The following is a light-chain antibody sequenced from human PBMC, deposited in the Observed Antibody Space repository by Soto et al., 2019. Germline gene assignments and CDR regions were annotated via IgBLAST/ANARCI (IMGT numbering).Light chain of an antibody. Sequence: DIQMTQSPSSLSASVGDRVTITCQASQDINNYLNWYQQKPGKAPKLLIYDASNLETGVPSRFSGSGSGTDFTFTISSLQPEDIATYYCQQYDNFSVTFGGGTKVEIK. J-gene: IGKJ4*01. CDR3: QQYDNFSVT. CDR2: DAS. CDR1: QDINNY. V-gene: IGKV1-33*01.